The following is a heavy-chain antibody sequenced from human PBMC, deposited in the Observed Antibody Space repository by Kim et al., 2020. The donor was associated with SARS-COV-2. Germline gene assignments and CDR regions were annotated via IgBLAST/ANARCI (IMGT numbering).Heavy chain of an antibody. V-gene: IGHV4-59*08. CDR1: ADSMNNYY. CDR3: ARQGESITRYEYYYYGMDV. J-gene: IGHJ6*02. D-gene: IGHD1-20*01. CDR2: ISHSGSA. Sequence: SETLSLTCTVPADSMNNYYRRWLPPPPGKALVLIAYISHSGSATYNPPRNSRVTITLNTSKNHFSLRLIPVTAADTAVSYCARQGESITRYEYYYYGMDVWGQGTTVTVS.